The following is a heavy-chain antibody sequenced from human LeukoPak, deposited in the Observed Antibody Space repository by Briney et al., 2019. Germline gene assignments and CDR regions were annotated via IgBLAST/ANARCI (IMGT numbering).Heavy chain of an antibody. CDR3: ARYSADWGWLDP. Sequence: GGSLRLSCAASGFTFSTYWMSWVREAPGKGLERVANIKQDGSEKYYVDSVKGRFTISRDNAKSSLYLQMNSLRAEDTAGYYCARYSADWGWLDPWGQGTLVTVSS. V-gene: IGHV3-7*01. J-gene: IGHJ5*02. CDR1: GFTFSTYW. D-gene: IGHD1-26*01. CDR2: IKQDGSEK.